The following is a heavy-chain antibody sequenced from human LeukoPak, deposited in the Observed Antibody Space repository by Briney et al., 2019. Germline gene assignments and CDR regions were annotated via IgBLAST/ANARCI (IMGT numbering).Heavy chain of an antibody. Sequence: KPGGSLRLSCAASGFTFSSYSMNWVRQAPGKGLEWVSSISSSSSYIHYADSVKGRFTISRDNAKNSLYLQMNSLRAEDTAVYYCARVRSTPHGYMDVWGKGTTVTVSS. V-gene: IGHV3-21*01. J-gene: IGHJ6*03. CDR2: ISSSSSYI. CDR3: ARVRSTPHGYMDV. D-gene: IGHD3-3*01. CDR1: GFTFSSYS.